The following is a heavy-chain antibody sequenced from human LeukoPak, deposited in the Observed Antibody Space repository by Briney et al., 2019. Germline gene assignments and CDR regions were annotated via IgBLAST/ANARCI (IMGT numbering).Heavy chain of an antibody. V-gene: IGHV4-30-4*08. D-gene: IGHD1-26*01. CDR1: GGSISSGDYY. J-gene: IGHJ4*02. CDR2: IYYSGST. Sequence: SETLSLTCTVSGGSISSGDYYWSWIRQPPGKGLGWIGYIYYSGSTYYNPSLKSRVTISVDTSKNQFSLKLSSVTAADTAVYYCARNNPGAGGGFDYWGQGTLVAVSS. CDR3: ARNNPGAGGGFDY.